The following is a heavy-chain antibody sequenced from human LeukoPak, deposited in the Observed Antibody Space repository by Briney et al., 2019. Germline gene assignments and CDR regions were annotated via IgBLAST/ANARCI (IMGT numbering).Heavy chain of an antibody. CDR1: GGSINNIGDY. Sequence: PSETLFLSCTVSGGSINNIGDYWAWIRQPPGKGLEWIGNIYYNGNTDYNPSLKSRVTMSIDTSKNQFSLKLSSVTAADTAVYYCARHSVLSGIAAAGPPDYWGQGTLVTVSS. CDR3: ARHSVLSGIAAAGPPDY. CDR2: IYYNGNT. J-gene: IGHJ4*02. V-gene: IGHV4-39*01. D-gene: IGHD6-13*01.